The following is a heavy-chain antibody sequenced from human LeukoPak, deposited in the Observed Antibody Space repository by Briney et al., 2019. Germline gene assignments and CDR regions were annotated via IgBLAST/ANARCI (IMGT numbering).Heavy chain of an antibody. CDR2: ISFDGSHK. D-gene: IGHD1-1*01. Sequence: PGRSLRLSCAASRFTFSACGMHWVRQAPGKGLEWVAAISFDGSHKYYADSVKGRFTISRDNSMNTLYLQMNSLRAEDTAVYYCAKGTAVDRQYFENWGPGTLVTVSS. CDR3: AKGTAVDRQYFEN. CDR1: RFTFSACG. V-gene: IGHV3-30*18. J-gene: IGHJ4*02.